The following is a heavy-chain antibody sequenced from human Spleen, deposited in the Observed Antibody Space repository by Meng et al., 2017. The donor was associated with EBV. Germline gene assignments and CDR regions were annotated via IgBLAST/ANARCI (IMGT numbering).Heavy chain of an antibody. Sequence: LSRSGGCLIYPGRSLCLSCAASGFTVSTKYMGWVLQAEGKGQEWVSLSYIAGSTNYADSVKGRFTISRDHSLNTLFPQMNSLRVDDTAVYYCSRMGHYCSKSYAFDSWGQGTLVTVSS. CDR1: GFTVSTKY. CDR3: SRMGHYCSKSYAFDS. CDR2: SYIAGST. J-gene: IGHJ4*02. V-gene: IGHV3-53*01. D-gene: IGHD3-10*01.